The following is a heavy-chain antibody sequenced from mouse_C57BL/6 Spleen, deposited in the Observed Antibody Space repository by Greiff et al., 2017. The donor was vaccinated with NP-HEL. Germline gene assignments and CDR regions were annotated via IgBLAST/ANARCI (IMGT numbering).Heavy chain of an antibody. Sequence: QVQLKQPGAELVKPGASVKMSCKASGFTFTSYWITWVKQRPGQGLEWIGDIYPGSGSTNYNEKFKGKATLTGDTPSSTAYLQLSSLTSEDTAVYYCARWWFYDGAWFAYWGQGTLVTVSA. CDR1: GFTFTSYW. D-gene: IGHD1-1*02. J-gene: IGHJ3*01. CDR2: IYPGSGST. V-gene: IGHV1-55*01. CDR3: ARWWFYDGAWFAY.